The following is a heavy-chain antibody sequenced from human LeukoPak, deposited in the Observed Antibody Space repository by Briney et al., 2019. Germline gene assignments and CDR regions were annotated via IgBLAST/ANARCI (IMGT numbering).Heavy chain of an antibody. J-gene: IGHJ4*02. D-gene: IGHD6-19*01. CDR1: GYTFTSYG. CDR2: ISAYNGNT. Sequence: GASVKVSCKASGYTFTSYGISWVRQAPGQGLEWMGWISAYNGNTNYAQKLQGRVTMTTDTSTSTAYMELRSLRSDDTAVYYCARDERFAVAGNYADYWGQGTLVTVSS. CDR3: ARDERFAVAGNYADY. V-gene: IGHV1-18*01.